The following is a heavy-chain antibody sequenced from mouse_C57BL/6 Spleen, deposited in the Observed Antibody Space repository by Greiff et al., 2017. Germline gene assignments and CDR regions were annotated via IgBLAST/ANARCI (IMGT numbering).Heavy chain of an antibody. CDR3: ARNQATPFAY. CDR2: INPNNGGT. Sequence: VQLQQSGPELVKPGASVKISCKASGYTFTDYYMNWVKQSHGQSLEWIGDINPNNGGTSYNQKFKGKATLTVDKSSSTAYMGLRSLTSEDSAGDYCARNQATPFAYWGQGTLVTVSA. J-gene: IGHJ3*01. CDR1: GYTFTDYY. V-gene: IGHV1-26*01. D-gene: IGHD3-2*02.